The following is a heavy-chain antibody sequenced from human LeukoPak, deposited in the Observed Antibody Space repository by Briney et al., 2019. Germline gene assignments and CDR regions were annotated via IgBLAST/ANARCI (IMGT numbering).Heavy chain of an antibody. D-gene: IGHD3-22*01. Sequence: PSETLSLTCAVYGGSFSGYYWTWIRQTPEKGLEWIGEMNPSGSTSYNPSLKSRATISVDTSKNQFSLKLSSVTAADTAVYYCARGRQDVTMIVVVMTAVSYYLDVWGKGTTVTVS. CDR2: MNPSGST. J-gene: IGHJ6*03. CDR3: ARGRQDVTMIVVVMTAVSYYLDV. CDR1: GGSFSGYY. V-gene: IGHV4-34*01.